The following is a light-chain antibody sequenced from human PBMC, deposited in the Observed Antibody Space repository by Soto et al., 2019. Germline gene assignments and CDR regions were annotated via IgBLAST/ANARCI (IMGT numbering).Light chain of an antibody. CDR3: QQYNNWPPYT. CDR2: GAS. CDR1: QSVSSN. V-gene: IGKV3-15*01. Sequence: EIVMTQSPATLSVSPGERATLSCRASQSVSSNLAWYQQKPGQAPRLLIYGASTRATGIPARFSGSGSGTEFTLTISSLQSEDFAVYYCQQYNNWPPYTFGQGPKMAI. J-gene: IGKJ2*01.